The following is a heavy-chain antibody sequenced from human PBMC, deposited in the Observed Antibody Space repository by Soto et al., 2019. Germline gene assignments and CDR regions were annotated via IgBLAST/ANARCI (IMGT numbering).Heavy chain of an antibody. Sequence: LALPFAVSGDCVKRLHSFLNWIIHAPGKGPDSIGYIYYNGGTNYNPSLKRRATILLDTSTNQFSLTLTSVTAADTAVYYCARDGGKGRGVIGHYWGRGLLVIVSS. V-gene: IGHV4-61*01. CDR2: IYYNGGT. J-gene: IGHJ4*02. CDR1: GDCVKRLHSF. D-gene: IGHD3-16*02. CDR3: ARDGGKGRGVIGHY.